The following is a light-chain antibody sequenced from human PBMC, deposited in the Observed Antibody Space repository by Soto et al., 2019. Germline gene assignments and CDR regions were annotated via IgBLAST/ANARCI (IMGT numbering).Light chain of an antibody. V-gene: IGKV3-20*01. Sequence: EIVLTQSPGTLSLSPGERASLSCSASQSVRSSSLAWYQQKPGQPPRLLIYGASSRATGIPDRFSGSGSGTDFPLTISRLEPEDFAVYFCQQYGDSPDTDRWTFGPGTKVEIK. J-gene: IGKJ1*01. CDR1: QSVRSSS. CDR3: QQYGDSPDTDRWT. CDR2: GAS.